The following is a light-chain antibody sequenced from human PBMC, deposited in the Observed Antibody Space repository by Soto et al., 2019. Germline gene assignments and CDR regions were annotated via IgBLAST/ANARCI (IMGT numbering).Light chain of an antibody. CDR2: MGS. V-gene: IGKV2-28*01. CDR1: QSLLHSNGYNY. CDR3: MQGLQTPT. J-gene: IGKJ5*01. Sequence: VMTQSPLSLPVSPGEPASISCRSSQSLLHSNGYNYLDWYLQKPGQSPQVLIYMGSIRASGAPDRFSGSGSGTDFTLKISRVEAEDVGVYYCMQGLQTPTFGQGTRLEIK.